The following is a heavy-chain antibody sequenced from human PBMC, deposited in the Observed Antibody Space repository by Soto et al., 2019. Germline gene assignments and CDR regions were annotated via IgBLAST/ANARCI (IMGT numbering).Heavy chain of an antibody. CDR2: IYYSGNS. V-gene: IGHV4-31*03. J-gene: IGHJ6*02. CDR1: GGSISSGGYY. CDR3: ARDRGYCGGGSCFSRGGYYGMDV. D-gene: IGHD2-15*01. Sequence: SETLSLTCTVSGGSISSGGYYWSWIRQHPGKGLEWIGYIYYSGNSYYNPSLKSRVTISVDTSKNQFSLKLNSVTAADTAVYYCARDRGYCGGGSCFSRGGYYGMDVWGQGTTVTVSS.